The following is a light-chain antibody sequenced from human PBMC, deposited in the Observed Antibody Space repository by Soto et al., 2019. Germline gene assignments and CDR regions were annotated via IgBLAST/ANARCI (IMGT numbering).Light chain of an antibody. V-gene: IGLV1-36*01. CDR2: YDD. CDR3: AAWDDNLHEWV. J-gene: IGLJ3*02. CDR1: SSNIENNS. Sequence: QSVLTQPPSVSAAPRQRVTISCSGSSSNIENNSVKWYQQLPGKPPRLLIYYDDLLPSGISDRFSGSKSGTSASLAISGLQSEDEADYYCAAWDDNLHEWVFGGGTKVTVL.